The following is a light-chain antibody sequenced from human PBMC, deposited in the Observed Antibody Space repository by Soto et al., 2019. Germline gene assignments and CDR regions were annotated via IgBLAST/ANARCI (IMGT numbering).Light chain of an antibody. Sequence: DIQMTQSPSTLSASVGDRVTITCRASQSINSWLAWYQQKPGKAPKLLIYKASNLESGVPSRFSGSGSGTELTLTISSLQPDDFATYYCQQYNSYPWTFGQGTKVEIK. CDR2: KAS. CDR3: QQYNSYPWT. J-gene: IGKJ1*01. CDR1: QSINSW. V-gene: IGKV1-5*03.